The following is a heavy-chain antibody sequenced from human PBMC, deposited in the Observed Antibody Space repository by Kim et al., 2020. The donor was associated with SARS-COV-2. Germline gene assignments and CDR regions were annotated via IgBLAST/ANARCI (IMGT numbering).Heavy chain of an antibody. CDR1: GFTFSSYA. V-gene: IGHV3-23*01. D-gene: IGHD2-8*02. CDR3: AKGRYCTGGVCSTYYYHGMDV. Sequence: GGSLRLSCAASGFTFSSYAMSWVRQAPGKGLEWVSAISGSGGSTYYADSVKGRFTISRDNSKNTLYLQMNSLRAEDTAVYYCAKGRYCTGGVCSTYYYHGMDVWGQGTTVTVSS. J-gene: IGHJ6*02. CDR2: ISGSGGST.